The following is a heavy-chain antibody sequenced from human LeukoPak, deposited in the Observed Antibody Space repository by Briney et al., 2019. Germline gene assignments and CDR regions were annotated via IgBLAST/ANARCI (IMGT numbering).Heavy chain of an antibody. CDR1: GFTLSSYT. CDR2: ISHDGSKR. CDR3: ARVASRAYLQYFFDY. V-gene: IGHV3-30-3*01. J-gene: IGHJ4*02. D-gene: IGHD6-6*01. Sequence: GGSPRLSCAASGFTLSSYTMHWVRHTPGERLEWVAVISHDGSKRYYADSVKGRFTISRDNSKNTLYLQMNSLRAEGTAVYYCARVASRAYLQYFFDYWGQGTLVTVSS.